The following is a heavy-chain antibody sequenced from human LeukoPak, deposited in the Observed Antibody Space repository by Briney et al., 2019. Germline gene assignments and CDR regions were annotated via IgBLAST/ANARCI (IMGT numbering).Heavy chain of an antibody. V-gene: IGHV3-30*02. CDR3: AGGIQLWSNFDY. D-gene: IGHD5-18*01. Sequence: GGSLRLSCAASGFTFSSYGMHWVRQAPGKGLEWVAFIRYDGSNKYYADSVKGRFTISRDNSKNTLYLQMNSLRAEDTAVYYCAGGIQLWSNFDYWGQGTLVTVSS. CDR1: GFTFSSYG. J-gene: IGHJ4*02. CDR2: IRYDGSNK.